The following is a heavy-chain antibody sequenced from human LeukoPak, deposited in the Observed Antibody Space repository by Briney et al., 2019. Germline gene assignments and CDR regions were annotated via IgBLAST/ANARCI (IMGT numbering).Heavy chain of an antibody. CDR2: ISSSGSTI. Sequence: GGSLGLSCAASGFTFSSYEMNWVRQAPGKGLEWVSYISSSGSTIYYADSVKGRFTISRDNAKNPLYLQMNSLRAEDTAVYYCARGSMGIAAAGTDYWGQGTLVTVSS. J-gene: IGHJ4*02. CDR3: ARGSMGIAAAGTDY. V-gene: IGHV3-48*03. D-gene: IGHD6-13*01. CDR1: GFTFSSYE.